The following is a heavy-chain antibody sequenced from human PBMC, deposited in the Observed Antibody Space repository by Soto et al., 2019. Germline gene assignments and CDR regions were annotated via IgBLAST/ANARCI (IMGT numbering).Heavy chain of an antibody. CDR2: LYSGGNT. Sequence: EVQLVESGGGLVRPGGSLRLSCAASGFTVSSNYMSWVRQAPGKGLEWVSILYSGGNTHYADSVKGRFTISRHSSKNTLYXXXXXXXXXXXXXXXXXXXXXXXXHXSSGFYTDWGQGTLVTVSS. CDR1: GFTVSSNY. D-gene: IGHD3-22*01. V-gene: IGHV3-53*04. CDR3: XXXXXXXXHXSSGFYTD. J-gene: IGHJ4*02.